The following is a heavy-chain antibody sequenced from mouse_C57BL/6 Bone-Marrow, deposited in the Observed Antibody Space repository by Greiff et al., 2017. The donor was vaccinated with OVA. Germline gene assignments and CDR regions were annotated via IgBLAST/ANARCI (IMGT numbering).Heavy chain of an antibody. Sequence: VQLQQSGAELVRPGTSVKVSCKASGYAFTNYLIEWVKQRPGQGLEWIGVINPGSGGTNYNEKFKGKATLTADKSSSTAYMQLSSLTSEDSAVYVCATHYYGSRVGWYFDVWGTGTTVTVSS. D-gene: IGHD1-1*01. CDR1: GYAFTNYL. CDR2: INPGSGGT. J-gene: IGHJ1*03. CDR3: ATHYYGSRVGWYFDV. V-gene: IGHV1-54*01.